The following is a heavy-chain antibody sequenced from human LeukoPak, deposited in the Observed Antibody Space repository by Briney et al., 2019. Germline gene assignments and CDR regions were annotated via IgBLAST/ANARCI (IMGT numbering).Heavy chain of an antibody. V-gene: IGHV1-2*02. J-gene: IGHJ6*03. Sequence: PSASMKVSCKASGYTFTGYYMHWVRQAPGQGLEWMGWINPNSGDTNYAQKFQGRVTMTRDTSISTAYMELSRLRSDDTAVYYCARDRTRYYYYSYMDVWGKGTAVTISS. CDR3: ARDRTRYYYYSYMDV. CDR2: INPNSGDT. D-gene: IGHD1-14*01. CDR1: GYTFTGYY.